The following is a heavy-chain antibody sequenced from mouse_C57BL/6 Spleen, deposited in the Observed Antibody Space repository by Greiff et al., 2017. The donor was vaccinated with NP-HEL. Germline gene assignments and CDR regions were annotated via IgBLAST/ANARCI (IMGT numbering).Heavy chain of an antibody. D-gene: IGHD2-4*01. J-gene: IGHJ4*01. CDR2: INPSNGGT. Sequence: QVQLQQSGTELVKPGASVKLSCKASGYTFTSYWMHWVKQRPGQGLEWIGNINPSNGGTNYNEKFKSKATLTVDKSSSTAYMQLSSLTSEDSAVYYCARCELRYYAMDYWGQGTSVTVSS. CDR3: ARCELRYYAMDY. V-gene: IGHV1-53*01. CDR1: GYTFTSYW.